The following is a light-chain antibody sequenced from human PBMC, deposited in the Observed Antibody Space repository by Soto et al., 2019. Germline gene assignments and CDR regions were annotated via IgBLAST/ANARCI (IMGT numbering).Light chain of an antibody. CDR3: QQFNNYQGT. Sequence: DIQMTQSPSSLSASVEDRVIITCRASQSISNHLNWYQQKPGKAPKLLIFAASSLQSGVPSRFSGSRSGPDFTLTISSLQPEDFATYYCQQFNNYQGTFGQGTRLEI. J-gene: IGKJ5*01. CDR2: AAS. CDR1: QSISNH. V-gene: IGKV1-39*01.